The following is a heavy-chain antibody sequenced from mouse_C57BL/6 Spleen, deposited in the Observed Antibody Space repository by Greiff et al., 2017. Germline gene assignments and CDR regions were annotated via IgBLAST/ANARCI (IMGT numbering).Heavy chain of an antibody. D-gene: IGHD2-4*01. CDR2: IRNKANGYTT. J-gene: IGHJ2*01. CDR3: ARIYYDYDTGYYFDY. V-gene: IGHV7-3*01. CDR1: GFTFTDYY. Sequence: EVKVEESGGGLVQPGGSLSLSCAASGFTFTDYYMSWVRQPPGKALEWLGFIRNKANGYTTEYSASVKGRFTISRDNSQSILYLQMNALKAEDSATYYCARIYYDYDTGYYFDYWGQGTTLTVSS.